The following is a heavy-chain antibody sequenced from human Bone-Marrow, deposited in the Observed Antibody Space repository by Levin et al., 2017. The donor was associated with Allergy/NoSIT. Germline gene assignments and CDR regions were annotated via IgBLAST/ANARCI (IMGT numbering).Heavy chain of an antibody. Sequence: GGSLRLSCAASGFTFSSYWMSWVRQAPGKGLEWVANIKQDGSEKYYVDSVKGRFTISRDNAKNSLYLQMNSLRAEDTAVYYCARDPLIYCSGGSCYDGFDYWGQGTLVTVSS. V-gene: IGHV3-7*01. CDR3: ARDPLIYCSGGSCYDGFDY. CDR2: IKQDGSEK. CDR1: GFTFSSYW. J-gene: IGHJ4*02. D-gene: IGHD2-15*01.